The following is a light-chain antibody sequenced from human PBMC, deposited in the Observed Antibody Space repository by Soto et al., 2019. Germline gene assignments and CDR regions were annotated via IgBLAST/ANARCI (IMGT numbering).Light chain of an antibody. CDR2: EVT. V-gene: IGLV2-8*01. CDR1: SSDIGGYNY. J-gene: IGLJ2*01. Sequence: QSVLTQPPSASGSPGQSVAISCTGTSSDIGGYNYVSWYQQHSGKAPKLIIYEVTRRPSGVPDRFSGSKSGSTASLTVSGLQAEDEADYYCASYAGNKVVFGGGTKVTVL. CDR3: ASYAGNKVV.